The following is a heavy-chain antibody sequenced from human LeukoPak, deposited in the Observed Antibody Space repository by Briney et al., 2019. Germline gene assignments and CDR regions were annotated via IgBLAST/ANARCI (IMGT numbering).Heavy chain of an antibody. Sequence: VASVKVSCKASGGTFSSYAISWVRQAPGQGLEWMGRIIPILGIANYAQKFQGRVTITADKSTSTAYMELSSLRSEDTAVYYCARGPAGSTFDYWGQGTLVTVSS. J-gene: IGHJ4*02. V-gene: IGHV1-69*04. CDR3: ARGPAGSTFDY. CDR1: GGTFSSYA. CDR2: IIPILGIA. D-gene: IGHD6-6*01.